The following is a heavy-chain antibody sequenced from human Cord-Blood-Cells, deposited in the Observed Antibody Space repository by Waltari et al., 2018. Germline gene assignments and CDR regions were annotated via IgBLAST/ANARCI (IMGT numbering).Heavy chain of an antibody. Sequence: EVQLVESGGGLVQPGGSLRLSCAASGFTFSSYWMSWVRQAPGKGVEWVANIKQDGSEKYYVDSVKGRFTISRDNAKNSLYLQMNSLRAEDTAVYYCARDPDSSGYPYYFDYWGQGTLVTVSS. V-gene: IGHV3-7*01. CDR1: GFTFSSYW. J-gene: IGHJ4*02. CDR3: ARDPDSSGYPYYFDY. D-gene: IGHD3-22*01. CDR2: IKQDGSEK.